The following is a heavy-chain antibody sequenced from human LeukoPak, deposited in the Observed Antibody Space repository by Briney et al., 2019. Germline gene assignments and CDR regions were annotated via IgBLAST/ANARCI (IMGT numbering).Heavy chain of an antibody. J-gene: IGHJ5*02. CDR3: AGEAARMRGNGNWFDP. V-gene: IGHV1-2*02. CDR1: GYIFTGYY. Sequence: GASVKVSCKASGYIFTGYYMHWVRQAPGQGLEWMGWINPNSGGTNYAQKFQGRVTMTRDTSISTAYMELSRLRSDDTAVYYCAGEAARMRGNGNWFDPWGQGTLVTVSP. D-gene: IGHD4-23*01. CDR2: INPNSGGT.